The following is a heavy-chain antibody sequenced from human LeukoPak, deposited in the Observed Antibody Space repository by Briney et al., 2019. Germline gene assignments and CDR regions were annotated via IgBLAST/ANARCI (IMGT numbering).Heavy chain of an antibody. CDR2: ISSTSSFT. V-gene: IGHV3-11*05. J-gene: IGHJ4*02. CDR3: ARGGSYFDY. CDR1: GFTFSDHY. Sequence: PGGSLRLSCAASGFTFSDHYMTWVRQAPGKGLEWLSYISSTSSFTKYADSVKGRLTISRDNAKNSLYLQMNSLRADDTAVYYCARGGSYFDYWGQGTLVTVSS.